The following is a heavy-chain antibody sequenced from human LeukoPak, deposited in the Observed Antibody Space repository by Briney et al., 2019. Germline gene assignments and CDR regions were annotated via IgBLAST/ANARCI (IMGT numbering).Heavy chain of an antibody. CDR2: ISGSGGST. Sequence: HPGGSLRLSCAASGFTFSSFAMSWVRQAPGKGLEWVSAISGSGGSTYYADSVKGRFTISRDNSKNTLYLQMNSLRAEDTAVYYCALNGREVPSGAFDIWGQGTMVTVSS. J-gene: IGHJ3*02. CDR1: GFTFSSFA. D-gene: IGHD3-16*02. V-gene: IGHV3-23*01. CDR3: ALNGREVPSGAFDI.